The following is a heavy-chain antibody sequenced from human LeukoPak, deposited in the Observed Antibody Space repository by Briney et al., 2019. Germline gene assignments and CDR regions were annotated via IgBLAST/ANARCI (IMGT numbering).Heavy chain of an antibody. J-gene: IGHJ3*02. D-gene: IGHD6-13*01. Sequence: PGGSLRLSCAASGFTFNTYGMSWVRQAPGKGLEWVSTISGSGDSTYYADSMKGRFTVSRDNSRSTLYLEVNSLRAEDTALYYCAKRDSSSWYLLGAFDIWGQGTMVTVSS. CDR2: ISGSGDST. CDR3: AKRDSSSWYLLGAFDI. CDR1: GFTFNTYG. V-gene: IGHV3-23*01.